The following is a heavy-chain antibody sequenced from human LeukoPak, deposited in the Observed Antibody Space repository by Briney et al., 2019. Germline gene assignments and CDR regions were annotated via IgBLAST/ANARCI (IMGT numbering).Heavy chain of an antibody. CDR2: IYYSGST. CDR1: GGSISNGGDY. J-gene: IGHJ6*02. Sequence: TPSETLSLTCTVSGGSISNGGDYWSWIRQHPGKGLEWIGYIYYSGSTYYNPSLKSRVTISVDTSKNQFSLKLSSVTAADTAVYYCARVRRGYSGFYYYYGMDVWGQGTTVTVSS. CDR3: ARVRRGYSGFYYYYGMDV. V-gene: IGHV4-31*03. D-gene: IGHD5-12*01.